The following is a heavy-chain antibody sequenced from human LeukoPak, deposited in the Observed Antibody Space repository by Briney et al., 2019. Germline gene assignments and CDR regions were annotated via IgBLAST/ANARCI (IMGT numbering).Heavy chain of an antibody. V-gene: IGHV4-39*01. CDR1: GGSISSSSAY. Sequence: SETLSLTCTVSGGSISSSSAYWGWIRQPPGKGLEWIGSIYYSKNTYYNPSLKSRVTISADTSKNQFSQTLGSVSATDTAVYYCVSPRGFSYGYFDYWGQGTLVTVSS. D-gene: IGHD5-18*01. CDR3: VSPRGFSYGYFDY. CDR2: IYYSKNT. J-gene: IGHJ4*02.